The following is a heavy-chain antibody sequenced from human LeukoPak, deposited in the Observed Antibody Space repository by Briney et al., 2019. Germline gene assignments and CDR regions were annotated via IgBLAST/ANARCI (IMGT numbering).Heavy chain of an antibody. V-gene: IGHV4-39*07. J-gene: IGHJ4*02. Sequence: PSETLSLTCTVSGGSISSSSYYWGWIRQPPGKGLEWIGSIYYSGSTYYNPSLKSRVTISVDTSKNQFSLKLSSVTAADTAVYYCARSTRTVTTSSFDYWGQGTLVTVSS. CDR1: GGSISSSSYY. CDR2: IYYSGST. D-gene: IGHD4-17*01. CDR3: ARSTRTVTTSSFDY.